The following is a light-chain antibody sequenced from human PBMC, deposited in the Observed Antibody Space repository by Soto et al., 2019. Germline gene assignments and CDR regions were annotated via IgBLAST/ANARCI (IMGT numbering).Light chain of an antibody. Sequence: DIQLTQSPSSLSASVGDRVTINCRASQSISRYLNWYQQKAGKAPKLLIYAASSLQSGVPSRFSGRGSGTDFTLTISSLQPEDFASYYCQQSYSAATWTFGQGTKVDIK. V-gene: IGKV1-39*01. CDR3: QQSYSAATWT. CDR1: QSISRY. CDR2: AAS. J-gene: IGKJ1*01.